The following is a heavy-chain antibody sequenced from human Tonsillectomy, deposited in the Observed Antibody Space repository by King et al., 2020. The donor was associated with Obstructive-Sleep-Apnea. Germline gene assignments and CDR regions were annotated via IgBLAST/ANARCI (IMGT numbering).Heavy chain of an antibody. Sequence: VQLVESGGVVVQPGGSLRLSCAASGFTFDDYAMHWVRQAPGKALEWVSFITWDGGSTYYADSVKGRFTISRDNSINSLYLQMNSLRPEDTALYYCAKVMDCTTTSCYPRGGMDVWGLGTTVTVSS. V-gene: IGHV3-43D*03. CDR1: GFTFDDYA. D-gene: IGHD2-2*01. CDR3: AKVMDCTTTSCYPRGGMDV. CDR2: ITWDGGST. J-gene: IGHJ6*02.